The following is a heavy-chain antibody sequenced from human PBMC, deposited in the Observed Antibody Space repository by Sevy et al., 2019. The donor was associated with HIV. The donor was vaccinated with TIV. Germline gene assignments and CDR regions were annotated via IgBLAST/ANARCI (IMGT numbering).Heavy chain of an antibody. Sequence: SETLSLTCAVYGGSFSGYYWSWIRQPPGKGLEWIGEINHSGSTNYNPSLKSRVTISVDTSKNQVSLKLSSVTAADTAVYYCARGGALGGGYYYYGMDVWGQGTTVTVSS. J-gene: IGHJ6*02. V-gene: IGHV4-34*01. CDR3: ARGGALGGGYYYYGMDV. CDR2: INHSGST. CDR1: GGSFSGYY. D-gene: IGHD3-16*01.